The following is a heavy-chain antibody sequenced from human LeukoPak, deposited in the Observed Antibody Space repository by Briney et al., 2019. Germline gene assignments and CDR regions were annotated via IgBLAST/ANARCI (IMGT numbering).Heavy chain of an antibody. CDR1: GGSFSGYY. D-gene: IGHD3-10*01. J-gene: IGHJ4*02. CDR2: INHSGST. V-gene: IGHV4-34*01. Sequence: ETLSLTCAVYGGSFSGYYWSWIRQPPGKGLEWIGEINHSGSTNYNPSLKSRVTISVDTSKNQFSLKLSSVTAADTAVYYCARTAMVRGVKGFDYWGQGTLVTVSS. CDR3: ARTAMVRGVKGFDY.